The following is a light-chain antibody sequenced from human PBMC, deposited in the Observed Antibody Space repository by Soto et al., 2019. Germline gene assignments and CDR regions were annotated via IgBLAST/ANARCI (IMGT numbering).Light chain of an antibody. V-gene: IGKV3-20*01. Sequence: EIVLTQSPDTLSLSPGERATLSCRASQSVYSSYLAWYQQKPGQAPGLLIYGASNRATGIPDRFSGNGSGTDFTLTISRLEPEDFAVYYCQQYGSSFGQGTKVEIK. J-gene: IGKJ1*01. CDR3: QQYGSS. CDR2: GAS. CDR1: QSVYSSY.